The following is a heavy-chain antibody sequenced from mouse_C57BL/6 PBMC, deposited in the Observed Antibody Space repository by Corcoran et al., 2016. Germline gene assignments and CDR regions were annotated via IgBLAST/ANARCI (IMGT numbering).Heavy chain of an antibody. D-gene: IGHD2-1*01. CDR1: GYTFTDYY. Sequence: QIQLQQSGPELVKPGASVKISCKASGYTFTDYYINWVKQRPGQGLEWIGWIYPGSGNTKYNEKFKGKATLTVDTSSSTAYMQLSSLTSEYSAVYFCARQQIYYCNPYAMDYWGQGTSVTVSS. V-gene: IGHV1-84*01. CDR2: IYPGSGNT. CDR3: ARQQIYYCNPYAMDY. J-gene: IGHJ4*01.